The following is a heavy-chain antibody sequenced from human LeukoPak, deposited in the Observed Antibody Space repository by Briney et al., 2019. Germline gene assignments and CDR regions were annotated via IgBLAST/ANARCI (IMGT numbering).Heavy chain of an antibody. V-gene: IGHV5-51*01. D-gene: IGHD4-17*01. CDR3: ARQYGRPFDY. Sequence: GESLKISCKGSGYTFSSSWIGWVRQMPGKGLEWMGIIYPGDSDTRYSPSFQGQVTFSADKSINTAYLQWSSLKATDTGIYYCARQYGRPFDYWGQGTLVTVSS. CDR1: GYTFSSSW. CDR2: IYPGDSDT. J-gene: IGHJ4*02.